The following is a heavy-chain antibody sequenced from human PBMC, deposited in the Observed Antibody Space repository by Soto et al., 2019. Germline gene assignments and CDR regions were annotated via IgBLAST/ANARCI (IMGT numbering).Heavy chain of an antibody. CDR3: ARVWLKSPPDYGMDV. Sequence: GGSLRLSCAASGFTFSSYIMNWVRQAPGKGLEWVSSISSGSSYIYYADPVKGRFTISRDNAKNSLYLQMNSLRAEDTAVYYCARVWLKSPPDYGMDVWGQGTTVTVSS. D-gene: IGHD3-16*01. V-gene: IGHV3-21*01. J-gene: IGHJ6*02. CDR2: ISSGSSYI. CDR1: GFTFSSYI.